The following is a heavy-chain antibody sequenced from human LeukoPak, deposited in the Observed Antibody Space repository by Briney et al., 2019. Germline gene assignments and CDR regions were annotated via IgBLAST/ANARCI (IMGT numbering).Heavy chain of an antibody. CDR1: GGSISSGSYY. Sequence: KTSQTLSLTCTVSGGSISSGSYYWSWIRPPAGKGLEWIGRIYTSGSTNYNPSLKSRVTISVDTSKNQFSLKLSSVTAADTAVYDCVRAWTTSGDAFDIWGQGTMATVSS. CDR3: VRAWTTSGDAFDI. V-gene: IGHV4-61*02. J-gene: IGHJ3*02. D-gene: IGHD4-17*01. CDR2: IYTSGST.